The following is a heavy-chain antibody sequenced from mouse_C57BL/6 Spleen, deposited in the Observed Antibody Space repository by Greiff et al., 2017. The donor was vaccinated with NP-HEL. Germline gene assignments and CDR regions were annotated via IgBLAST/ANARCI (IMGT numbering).Heavy chain of an antibody. Sequence: QVQLQQPGAELVKPGASVKMSCKASGYTFTSYWITWVKQRPGQGLEWIGDIYPGSGSTNYNEKFKSKATLTVDTSSSTAYMQLSSLTSEDSAVYYCARSGYDYDEEGAMDYWGQGTSVTVSS. D-gene: IGHD2-4*01. CDR3: ARSGYDYDEEGAMDY. J-gene: IGHJ4*01. CDR2: IYPGSGST. V-gene: IGHV1-55*01. CDR1: GYTFTSYW.